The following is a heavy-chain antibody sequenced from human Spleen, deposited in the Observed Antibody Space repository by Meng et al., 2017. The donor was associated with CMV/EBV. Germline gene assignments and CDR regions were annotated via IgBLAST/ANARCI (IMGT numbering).Heavy chain of an antibody. J-gene: IGHJ3*02. Sequence: ASVKVSCKASGYTFTDYYIHWVRLAPGQGPEWMGWINPNSGGTNYAQKFQGRVTMTRDTSISTAYMELSRLRSDDTAVYYCAREDKAFDIWGQGTMVTVSS. CDR2: INPNSGGT. V-gene: IGHV1-2*02. CDR1: GYTFTDYY. CDR3: AREDKAFDI.